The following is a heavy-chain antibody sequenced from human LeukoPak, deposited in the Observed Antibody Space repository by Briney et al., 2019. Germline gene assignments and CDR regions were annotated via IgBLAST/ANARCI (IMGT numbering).Heavy chain of an antibody. J-gene: IGHJ4*02. V-gene: IGHV4-39*07. CDR3: ARDDYYDSSGYLVDY. CDR1: GGSISSSSYY. D-gene: IGHD3-22*01. Sequence: SETLSLTCTVSGGSISSSSYYWGWIRQPPGKGLEWIGSIYYSGSTYYNPSLKSRVTISVDTSKNQFSLKLSSVTAADTAVYYCARDDYYDSSGYLVDYWGQGTLVTVSS. CDR2: IYYSGST.